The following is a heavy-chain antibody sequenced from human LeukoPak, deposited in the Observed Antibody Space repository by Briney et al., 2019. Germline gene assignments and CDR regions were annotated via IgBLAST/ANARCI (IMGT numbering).Heavy chain of an antibody. CDR1: GLTFSSYG. Sequence: GGSLRLSCAASGLTFSSYGMSWVRQAPGKGLGWVSGVNGSGDKTYYADSVKGRFTISRDNSKNTLYLQMNSLRAEDTAVYYCAKGKDSSGTWDYFDYWGQGTLVTVSS. D-gene: IGHD6-19*01. V-gene: IGHV3-23*01. CDR3: AKGKDSSGTWDYFDY. CDR2: VNGSGDKT. J-gene: IGHJ4*02.